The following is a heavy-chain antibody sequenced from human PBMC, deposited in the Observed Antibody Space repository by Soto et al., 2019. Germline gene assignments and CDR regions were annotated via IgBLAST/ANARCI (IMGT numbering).Heavy chain of an antibody. CDR2: ISGSGGST. V-gene: IGHV3-23*01. CDR3: AKVGDYDFWSGYYTSMNYHYYGMDV. J-gene: IGHJ6*02. CDR1: GFTFSSYA. D-gene: IGHD3-3*01. Sequence: GGSLRLSCAASGFTFSSYAMSWVRQAPGKGLEWVSAISGSGGSTYYADSVKGRFTISRDNSKNTLYLQMNSLRAEDTAVYYCAKVGDYDFWSGYYTSMNYHYYGMDVWGQGTTVTVSS.